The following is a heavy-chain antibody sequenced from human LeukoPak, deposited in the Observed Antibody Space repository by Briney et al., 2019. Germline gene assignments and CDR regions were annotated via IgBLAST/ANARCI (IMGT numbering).Heavy chain of an antibody. CDR3: ARTFYFDNSGFVNFDY. CDR1: GFTFSSHG. J-gene: IGHJ4*02. D-gene: IGHD3-22*01. V-gene: IGHV3-33*03. Sequence: GRSLRLSCAASGFTFSSHGMHWVRQAPGKGLEWVAVIWYDGTKKYYADSVKGRFTISRDNAKNSLYLQMNSLRDEDTAVYYCARTFYFDNSGFVNFDYWGLGTLVTVSS. CDR2: IWYDGTKK.